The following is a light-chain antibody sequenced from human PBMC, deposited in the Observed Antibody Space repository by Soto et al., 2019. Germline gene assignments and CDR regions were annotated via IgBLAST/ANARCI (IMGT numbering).Light chain of an antibody. CDR3: QQLNSYPWT. CDR1: QGISSY. CDR2: AAS. Sequence: IHLTQSPSFLSSSVGCRVTITCRASQGISSYLAWYQQKPGKAPKLLIYAASTLQSGVPSRFSGSGSGTEITLTISSLQPEDFATYYCQQLNSYPWTFGQGTKVDI. J-gene: IGKJ1*01. V-gene: IGKV1-9*01.